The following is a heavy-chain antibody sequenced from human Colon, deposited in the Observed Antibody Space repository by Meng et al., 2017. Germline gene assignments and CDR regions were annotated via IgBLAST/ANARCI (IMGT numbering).Heavy chain of an antibody. J-gene: IGHJ5*02. CDR1: GGSISSGGFY. V-gene: IGHV4-31*03. D-gene: IGHD4-17*01. CDR3: ARTNYGDYNWFDP. CDR2: IYYSGST. Sequence: QLTLPGSGPGLVKPSQTLSLTCTVSGGSISSGGFYWSWIRQHPGKGLEWIGYIYYSGSTYYNPSLRSRVAISIDTSKNQFSLKLTSVTAADTAVYFCARTNYGDYNWFDPWGQGTLVTVSS.